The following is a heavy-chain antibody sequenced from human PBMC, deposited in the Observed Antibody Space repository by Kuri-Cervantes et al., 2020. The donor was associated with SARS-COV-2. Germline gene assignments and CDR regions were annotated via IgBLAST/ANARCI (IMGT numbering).Heavy chain of an antibody. D-gene: IGHD3-9*01. CDR1: GGTFSSYA. J-gene: IGHJ4*02. V-gene: IGHV1-69*04. CDR3: AKAGRKLRYFDWLLTFDY. Sequence: SVKVSCKASGGTFSSYAISWVRQAPGQGLEWMGRIIPILGIANYAQKFQGRVTITADKSTSTAYMELSSLRSEDTAVYYCAKAGRKLRYFDWLLTFDYWGQGTLVTVSS. CDR2: IIPILGIA.